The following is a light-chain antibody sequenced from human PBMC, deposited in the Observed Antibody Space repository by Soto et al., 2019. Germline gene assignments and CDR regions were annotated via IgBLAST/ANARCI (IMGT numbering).Light chain of an antibody. V-gene: IGKV3-20*01. Sequence: EIVMTQSPATLSVSPGERATLSCRASQSVSSNLAWYQQKPGQAPRLLIYATSRRATGIPDRFGGSGSGTDFTLTITRLEPEDFAVYYCQEYDGSPITFGLGTRLEIK. CDR3: QEYDGSPIT. CDR1: QSVSSN. CDR2: ATS. J-gene: IGKJ5*01.